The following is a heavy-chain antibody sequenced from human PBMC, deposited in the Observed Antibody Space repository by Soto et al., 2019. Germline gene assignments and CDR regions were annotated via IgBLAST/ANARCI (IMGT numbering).Heavy chain of an antibody. D-gene: IGHD3-16*01. CDR2: ISYDGSNK. Sequence: PGGSLRLSCAASGFTFSNFGIHWVRQAPGKGLEWVAIISYDGSNKHYADSVKGRFTISRDNSKNTLYLQMNSLRAEDTAVYYCARAYEGDYFDYWGQGTLVTVSS. J-gene: IGHJ4*02. CDR3: ARAYEGDYFDY. CDR1: GFTFSNFG. V-gene: IGHV3-30*03.